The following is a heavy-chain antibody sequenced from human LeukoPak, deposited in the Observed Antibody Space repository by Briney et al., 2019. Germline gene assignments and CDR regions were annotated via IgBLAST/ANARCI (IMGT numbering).Heavy chain of an antibody. Sequence: PSETLSLTCTVSGGSISNTDSYWGWVRQPPGKGLEWIGSITYSGSTYYNPPLRSRVTISIDTSKNQFSLKLTSVTAAGTAVYYCARPSRGSGFNYGYSGYFDYWGQGTLVTVSS. D-gene: IGHD5-18*01. J-gene: IGHJ4*02. CDR1: GGSISNTDSY. CDR2: ITYSGST. V-gene: IGHV4-39*01. CDR3: ARPSRGSGFNYGYSGYFDY.